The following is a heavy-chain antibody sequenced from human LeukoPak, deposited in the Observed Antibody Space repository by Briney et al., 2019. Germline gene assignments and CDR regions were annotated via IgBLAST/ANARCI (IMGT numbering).Heavy chain of an antibody. CDR3: PTPVERRVYYYYGMDV. V-gene: IGHV1-46*01. Sequence: ASLKVSCKASGYTFTSYYMHWLRQAPGQGLEWMGIINPSGGSTSYAQKFQGRVTMNRDTSTSTVYLELSSLGSEETPVYYFPTPVERRVYYYYGMDVWGQGTTVTVSS. CDR1: GYTFTSYY. J-gene: IGHJ6*02. CDR2: INPSGGST.